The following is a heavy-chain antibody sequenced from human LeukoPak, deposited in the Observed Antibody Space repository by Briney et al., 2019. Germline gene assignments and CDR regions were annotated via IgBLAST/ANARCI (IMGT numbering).Heavy chain of an antibody. V-gene: IGHV3-33*01. J-gene: IGHJ6*02. CDR1: GFTFSSYG. D-gene: IGHD5-18*01. CDR3: ARAHEYSYGSAPYYYYGMDV. Sequence: GRSLRLSCAASGFTFSSYGMHWVRQAPGKGLEWVAVTWYDGSNKYYADSVKGRFTISRDNSKNTLYLQMNSLRAEDTAVYYCARAHEYSYGSAPYYYYGMDVWGQGTTVTVSS. CDR2: TWYDGSNK.